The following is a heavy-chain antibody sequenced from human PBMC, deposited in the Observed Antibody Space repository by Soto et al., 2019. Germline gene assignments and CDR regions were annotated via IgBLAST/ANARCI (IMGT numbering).Heavy chain of an antibody. Sequence: ASVKVSCKASGYTFTSYGISWVRQAPGQGLEWMGWISAYNGNTNYAQKLQGRVTMTTDTSTSTAYMELRSLRSDDTAVYYCARVVVVPAAIPVYYYYYGMDVWGQGTTVTVSS. D-gene: IGHD2-2*01. J-gene: IGHJ6*02. CDR1: GYTFTSYG. CDR3: ARVVVVPAAIPVYYYYYGMDV. V-gene: IGHV1-18*04. CDR2: ISAYNGNT.